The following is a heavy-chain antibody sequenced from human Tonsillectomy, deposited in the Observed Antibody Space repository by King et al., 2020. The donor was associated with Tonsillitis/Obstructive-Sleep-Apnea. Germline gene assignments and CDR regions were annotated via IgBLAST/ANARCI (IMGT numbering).Heavy chain of an antibody. V-gene: IGHV2-26*01. CDR3: ARGSGGGYFYYMDV. CDR2: IFSNDEK. D-gene: IGHD1-26*01. J-gene: IGHJ6*03. Sequence: TLKESGPVLVKPTETLTLTCTVSGFSLSNARMSVTWIRQPPGMALEWLAHIFSNDEKYYITSLKSRLTISQDTSKSQVVLTITTMDPVDTATSYCARGSGGGYFYYMDVWGKGTTVTVSS. CDR1: GFSLSNARMS.